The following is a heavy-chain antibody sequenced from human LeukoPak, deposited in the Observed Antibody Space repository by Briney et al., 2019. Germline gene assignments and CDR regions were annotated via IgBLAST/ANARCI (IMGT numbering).Heavy chain of an antibody. D-gene: IGHD2-15*01. CDR2: IYTSGST. V-gene: IGHV4-61*02. Sequence: SETLSLTCTVSGGSISSGSYYWSWIRQPAGKGLEWIGRIYTSGSTNYNPSLKSRVTISVDTSKNQFSLKLSSVTAADTAVYYCARGPGGMGDYWGPGTLVTVSS. J-gene: IGHJ4*02. CDR1: GGSISSGSYY. CDR3: ARGPGGMGDY.